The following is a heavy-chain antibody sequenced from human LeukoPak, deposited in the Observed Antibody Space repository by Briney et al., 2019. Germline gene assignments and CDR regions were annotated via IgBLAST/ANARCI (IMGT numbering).Heavy chain of an antibody. Sequence: PSETLSLTCTASGGSMINNYWAWIRQPAGNGLEWIGRVHSGGTTNYNPSFRSRVTMSVNTSRNQVSLILSSVTAADTAVYFCARDYAAVYSRGYEHYYYYMDVWGKGTTVTVSS. CDR2: VHSGGTT. D-gene: IGHD5-18*01. V-gene: IGHV4-4*07. J-gene: IGHJ6*03. CDR1: GGSMINNY. CDR3: ARDYAAVYSRGYEHYYYYMDV.